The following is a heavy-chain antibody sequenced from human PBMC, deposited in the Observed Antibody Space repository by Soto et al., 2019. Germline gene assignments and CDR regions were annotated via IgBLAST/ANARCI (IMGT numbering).Heavy chain of an antibody. CDR3: AREYTAWPLAYGLDV. Sequence: PVGSLRLSGAASGFIFSDFSINWVRQAPGKGLEWVSSISSRSDIYYADSVKGRFTISRDNAKNSVSLQMNSLRAEDTAVYYCAREYTAWPLAYGLDVWGQGTTVTVSS. V-gene: IGHV3-21*01. CDR2: ISSRSDI. CDR1: GFIFSDFS. D-gene: IGHD2-2*02. J-gene: IGHJ6*02.